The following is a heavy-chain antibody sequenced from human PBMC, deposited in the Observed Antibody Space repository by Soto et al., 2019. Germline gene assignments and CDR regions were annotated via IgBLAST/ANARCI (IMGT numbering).Heavy chain of an antibody. CDR3: SKDFHFFDS. Sequence: GGSLRLSCAASGFTFSSYAISWVRQAPGKGLEWVSAISGSGGSTYYADSVKGRLTISSDNSKSTMYLQMNSLRAEDMAVYSCSKDFHFFDSGGQGTLVTASS. J-gene: IGHJ4*02. CDR1: GFTFSSYA. CDR2: ISGSGGST. V-gene: IGHV3-23*01.